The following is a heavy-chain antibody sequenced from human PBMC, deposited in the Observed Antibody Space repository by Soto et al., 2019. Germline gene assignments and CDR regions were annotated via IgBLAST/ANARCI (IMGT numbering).Heavy chain of an antibody. CDR2: ISFSDGGT. Sequence: GGSLRLSCAASGFTFSSYAMTWVRQAPGTGLEWVSSISFSDGGTYYADSVKGRLTISRDNSKNTLFLQMNSLRVEDTAVYYCVKDDRILGRRYFDLWGRGTLVTVSS. V-gene: IGHV3-23*01. CDR1: GFTFSSYA. D-gene: IGHD2-15*01. CDR3: VKDDRILGRRYFDL. J-gene: IGHJ2*01.